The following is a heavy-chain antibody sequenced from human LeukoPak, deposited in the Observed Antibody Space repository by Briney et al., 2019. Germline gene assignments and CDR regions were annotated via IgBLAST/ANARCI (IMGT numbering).Heavy chain of an antibody. CDR3: AREPTTVTTRRYFDY. Sequence: GGSLRLSCAASGFTFSSYSMNWVRRAPGKXXEWVSSISSSSSYIYYADSVKGRFTISRDNAKNSLYLQMNSLRAEDTAVYYCAREPTTVTTRRYFDYWGQGTLVTVSS. CDR1: GFTFSSYS. V-gene: IGHV3-21*01. J-gene: IGHJ4*02. D-gene: IGHD4-17*01. CDR2: ISSSSSYI.